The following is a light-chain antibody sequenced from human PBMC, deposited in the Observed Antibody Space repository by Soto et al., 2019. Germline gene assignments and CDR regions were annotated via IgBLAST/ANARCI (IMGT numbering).Light chain of an antibody. J-gene: IGKJ3*01. Sequence: EMVMTQSPATLSASPGERVTLSCRASESVHRNFAWYQQKPGQGPSLLIYYASTRATGVPDRFTGSGSGTEFTLTISSLQSEDFGVYHCQHYSNWPPTFGPGTKVEIK. V-gene: IGKV3-15*01. CDR3: QHYSNWPPT. CDR2: YAS. CDR1: ESVHRN.